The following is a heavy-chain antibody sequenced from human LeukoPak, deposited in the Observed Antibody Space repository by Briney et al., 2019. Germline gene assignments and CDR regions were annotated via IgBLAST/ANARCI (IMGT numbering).Heavy chain of an antibody. CDR2: IRYDGSNR. V-gene: IGHV3-30*02. D-gene: IGHD3-10*01. J-gene: IGHJ4*02. Sequence: GGSLRLSCAASGFTFSSYGMHWVRQAPGKGLEWVAFIRYDGSNRYYADSVKGRFTISRDNSKNTLYLQMNSLRAEDTAVYYCARDQATRGDYYGSGSPAFFDYWGQGSLVTVSS. CDR3: ARDQATRGDYYGSGSPAFFDY. CDR1: GFTFSSYG.